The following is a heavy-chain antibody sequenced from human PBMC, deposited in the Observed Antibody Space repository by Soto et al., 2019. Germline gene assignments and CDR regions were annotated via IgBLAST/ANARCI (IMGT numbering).Heavy chain of an antibody. CDR2: ITGSGSSS. J-gene: IGHJ6*02. CDR3: ARDILEWFVYYYYGMDV. D-gene: IGHD3-3*01. Sequence: PGGSLRLSCAASGFTFGTYAMTWVRQAPGKGLERVSVITGSGSSSYYADSVKGRFTISRDNSKNTLYLQMKSLRAEDTAVYYCARDILEWFVYYYYGMDVWGQGTTVTVSS. V-gene: IGHV3-23*01. CDR1: GFTFGTYA.